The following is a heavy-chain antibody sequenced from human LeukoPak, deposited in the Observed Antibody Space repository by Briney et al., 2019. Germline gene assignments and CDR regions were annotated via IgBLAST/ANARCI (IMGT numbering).Heavy chain of an antibody. D-gene: IGHD4-17*01. CDR3: ARDHYGDYVFDY. V-gene: IGHV3-74*01. Sequence: GGSLRLSCAASGFTFSTYWTHWVRQAPGKGLVWVSRINSDGSGTTYADSVEGRFTISRDNAKNTLYLQMNSLRAEDTAVYYCARDHYGDYVFDYWGQGTLVTVSS. CDR2: INSDGSGT. CDR1: GFTFSTYW. J-gene: IGHJ4*02.